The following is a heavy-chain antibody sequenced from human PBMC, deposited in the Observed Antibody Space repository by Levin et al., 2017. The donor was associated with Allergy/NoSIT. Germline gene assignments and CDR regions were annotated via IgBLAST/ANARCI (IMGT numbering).Heavy chain of an antibody. Sequence: GESLKISCAASGFTFSDYYMSWIRQAPGKGLEWVSYISSSGSTIYYADSVKGRFTISRDNAKNSLYLQMNSLRAEDTAVYYCARVGEYDILTGYQYYYYGMDGWGQGTTVTVSS. CDR2: ISSSGSTI. D-gene: IGHD3-9*01. J-gene: IGHJ6*02. CDR1: GFTFSDYY. CDR3: ARVGEYDILTGYQYYYYGMDG. V-gene: IGHV3-11*01.